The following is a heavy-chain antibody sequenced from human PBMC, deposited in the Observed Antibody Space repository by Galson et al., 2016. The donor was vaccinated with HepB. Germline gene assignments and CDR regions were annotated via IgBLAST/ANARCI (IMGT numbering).Heavy chain of an antibody. CDR3: ARDWDYYGSGFSFFDY. V-gene: IGHV1-18*01. J-gene: IGHJ4*02. CDR2: ISAYNGNT. D-gene: IGHD3-10*01. CDR1: GYIFTSYG. Sequence: SVKVSCKASGYIFTSYGISWVRQAPGQGLEWMGWISAYNGNTNSAQKVQGRLTMTTDTSTNTAYMELRSLRSDDTAVYFCARDWDYYGSGFSFFDYWGQGTMVTVSS.